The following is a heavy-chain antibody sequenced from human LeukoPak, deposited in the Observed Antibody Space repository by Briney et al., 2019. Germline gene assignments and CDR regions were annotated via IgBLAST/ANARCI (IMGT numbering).Heavy chain of an antibody. CDR3: ARARPTAMVRRNAFDI. Sequence: SVKVSCKASGGTFSSYAISWVRQAPGQGLEWMGGIIPIFGTANYAQKFQGRVTITTDESTSTAYMELSSLRSEDTAVYYCARARPTAMVRRNAFDIWGQGTMVTVSS. V-gene: IGHV1-69*05. CDR2: IIPIFGTA. CDR1: GGTFSSYA. D-gene: IGHD5-18*01. J-gene: IGHJ3*02.